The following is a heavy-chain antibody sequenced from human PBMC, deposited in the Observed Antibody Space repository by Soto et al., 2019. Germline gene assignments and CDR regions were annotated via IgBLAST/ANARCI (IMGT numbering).Heavy chain of an antibody. D-gene: IGHD3-3*01. CDR3: ARRSRQLRFLEWSNYYGMDV. V-gene: IGHV4-31*03. Sequence: PSETLSLTCTVSGGSISSGGYYWSWIRQHPGKGLEWIGYIYYSGSTYYNPSLKSRVTISVDTSKNQFSLKLSSVTAADTAVYYCARRSRQLRFLEWSNYYGMDVWGQGTTVTVSS. J-gene: IGHJ6*02. CDR1: GGSISSGGYY. CDR2: IYYSGST.